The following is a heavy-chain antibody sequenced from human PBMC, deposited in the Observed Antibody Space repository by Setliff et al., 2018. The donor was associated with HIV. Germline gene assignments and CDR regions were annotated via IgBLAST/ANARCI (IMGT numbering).Heavy chain of an antibody. D-gene: IGHD4-17*01. CDR2: IYYSGST. CDR1: GGSTSTSGYY. CDR3: ASFQTTVHAFDI. V-gene: IGHV4-39*01. J-gene: IGHJ3*02. Sequence: PSETLSLTCTVSGGSTSTSGYYWGWIRQPPGKGLEWIGSIYYSGSTYYNPSLKSRVTISVDTSKNQFSLKLSSVTAADTAVYYCASFQTTVHAFDIWGQGTMVTVSS.